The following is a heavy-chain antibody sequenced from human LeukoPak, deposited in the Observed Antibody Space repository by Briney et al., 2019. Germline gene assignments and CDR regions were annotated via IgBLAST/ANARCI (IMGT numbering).Heavy chain of an antibody. CDR2: ISSSYTYI. CDR1: GFTFSNYC. Sequence: PGGSLRLSCSASGFTFSNYCMNWVRQAPGKGLEWVSSISSSYTYIYYADSMKGRFTISRDNARNSLYLQMNSLRADDTAVHYCARDRSEGHDSSGPLDAFDVWGQGTLVTVSS. D-gene: IGHD3-22*01. CDR3: ARDRSEGHDSSGPLDAFDV. J-gene: IGHJ3*01. V-gene: IGHV3-21*06.